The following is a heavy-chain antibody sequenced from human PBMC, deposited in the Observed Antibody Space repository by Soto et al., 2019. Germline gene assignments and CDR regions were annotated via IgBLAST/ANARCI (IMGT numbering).Heavy chain of an antibody. V-gene: IGHV2-5*02. CDR1: GFSLSTSGVG. Sequence: QITLKESGPTLVKPTQTLTLTCTFSGFSLSTSGVGVGWIRQPPGKALEWIALIYWDDDKRYSPSLKSRLTMTKDTSKNQVVLTMTNMDPVDTATYYCAHGSPMGYKTNWFDPWGQGTLVTVSS. CDR2: IYWDDDK. CDR3: AHGSPMGYKTNWFDP. J-gene: IGHJ5*02. D-gene: IGHD3-10*01.